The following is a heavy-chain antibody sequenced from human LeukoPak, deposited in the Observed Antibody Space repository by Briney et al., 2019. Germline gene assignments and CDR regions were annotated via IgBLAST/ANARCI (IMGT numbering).Heavy chain of an antibody. V-gene: IGHV3-43*02. Sequence: GGSLRLSCAASGFSFDDYALHWVRQAPGNGLEWVSLIIGDASSTYYVDSVKGRFTISRDNSKNSLYLQMNSLRTEDTALYYCAKDSSCWSFFDYWGQGTLVTVSS. CDR3: AKDSSCWSFFDY. CDR2: IIGDASST. CDR1: GFSFDDYA. D-gene: IGHD6-19*01. J-gene: IGHJ4*02.